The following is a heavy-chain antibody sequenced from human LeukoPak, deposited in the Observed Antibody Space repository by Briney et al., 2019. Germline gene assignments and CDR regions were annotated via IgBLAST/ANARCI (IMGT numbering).Heavy chain of an antibody. CDR2: ISASGPGT. Sequence: GGSLRLSCAASGFTFSSYAMSWVRQAPGKGLEWVSGISASGPGTYYADSVKGRFTISRDDSKNTLYLQMNSLRAEDTAVYYCAKAMGAFYFDYWGQGSLVTVSS. V-gene: IGHV3-23*01. CDR1: GFTFSSYA. J-gene: IGHJ4*02. D-gene: IGHD1-26*01. CDR3: AKAMGAFYFDY.